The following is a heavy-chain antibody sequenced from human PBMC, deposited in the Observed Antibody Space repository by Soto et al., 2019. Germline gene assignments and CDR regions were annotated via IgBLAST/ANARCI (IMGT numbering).Heavy chain of an antibody. CDR3: ASPSGSSGGDAFHI. D-gene: IGHD1-26*01. CDR2: INPSVGST. CDR1: GYTFTKYY. J-gene: IGHJ3*02. Sequence: QVQLVQSGAEVKKPGASVKISCKASGYTFTKYYMHWVRQAPGQGLEWMGRINPSVGSTTYAQKFQGRVTMASDTSTSTLYMELSSLRSEDTAVYYCASPSGSSGGDAFHIWGQGTMVTVSS. V-gene: IGHV1-46*03.